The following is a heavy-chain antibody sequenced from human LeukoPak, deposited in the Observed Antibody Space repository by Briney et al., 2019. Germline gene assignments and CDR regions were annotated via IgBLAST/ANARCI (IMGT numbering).Heavy chain of an antibody. CDR1: GFTFDDYA. CDR3: AKDRKSRYSSSSGDFDY. Sequence: PGRSLRLSCAASGFTFDDYAMHWVRQVPGKGLEWVSGISWNSGSIGYADSVKGRFTISRDNAKNSLYLQMNSLRGEDTALYYCAKDRKSRYSSSSGDFDYWGQGTLVTVSS. V-gene: IGHV3-9*01. J-gene: IGHJ4*02. CDR2: ISWNSGSI. D-gene: IGHD6-6*01.